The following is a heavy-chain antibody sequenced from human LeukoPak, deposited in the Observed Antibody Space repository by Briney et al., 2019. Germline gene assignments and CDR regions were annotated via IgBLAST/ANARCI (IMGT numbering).Heavy chain of an antibody. CDR3: AICITMIVVVITYGEYFQH. Sequence: GRSLTLSCSASGFTFDDFAMHWVRQAPGKGLEWGSGISWNRGSIGYADSVKGRFTISRDNAKNSLYLQMNSLRAEDTALYYCAICITMIVVVITYGEYFQHWGQGTLVTVSS. CDR1: GFTFDDFA. D-gene: IGHD3-22*01. V-gene: IGHV3-9*01. J-gene: IGHJ1*01. CDR2: ISWNRGSI.